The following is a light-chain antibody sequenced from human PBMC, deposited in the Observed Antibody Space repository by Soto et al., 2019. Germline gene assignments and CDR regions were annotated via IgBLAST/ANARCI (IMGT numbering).Light chain of an antibody. V-gene: IGKV3-15*01. J-gene: IGKJ4*01. CDR1: HSVSTR. CDR2: DAS. Sequence: EIVMTQSLATLSVSPGERATLSCRASHSVSTRLAWYQQKPGQAPRLLIYDASTRATGLPARFSGSGSGTDFTLTISSLQSEDFAVYYCQHYTNWPLTFGGGTKVEIK. CDR3: QHYTNWPLT.